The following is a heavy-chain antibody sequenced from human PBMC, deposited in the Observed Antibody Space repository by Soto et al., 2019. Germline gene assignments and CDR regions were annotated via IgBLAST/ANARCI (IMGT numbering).Heavy chain of an antibody. Sequence: ETLTHTSIVSGGSNISYYSRWIRPPPGRGLEWIGFIYYAGSTKYNPSLNSRVSIAVDASKNQFSLKLSSVTAADTAVYYGSRLLWFGESYYVDYWGQGTLVTVSS. CDR3: SRLLWFGESYYVDY. D-gene: IGHD3-10*01. CDR1: GGSNISYY. J-gene: IGHJ4*02. CDR2: IYYAGST. V-gene: IGHV4-59*08.